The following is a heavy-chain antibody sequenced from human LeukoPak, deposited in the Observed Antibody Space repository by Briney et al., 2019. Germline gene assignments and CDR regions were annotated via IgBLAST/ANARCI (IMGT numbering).Heavy chain of an antibody. CDR1: GFTFSGSA. Sequence: GGTLRLSCAASGFTFSGSAMHWVRQASGKGLEWVGRIRSKANSYATAYAASVKGRFTISRDDSKNTAYLQMNSLKTEDTAVYYCTSGRGDGFDYWGQGTLVTVSS. CDR2: IRSKANSYAT. V-gene: IGHV3-73*01. D-gene: IGHD5-24*01. J-gene: IGHJ4*02. CDR3: TSGRGDGFDY.